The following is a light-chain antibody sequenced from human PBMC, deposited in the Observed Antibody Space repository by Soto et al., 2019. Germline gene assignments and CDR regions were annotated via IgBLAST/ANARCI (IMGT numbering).Light chain of an antibody. Sequence: ILMTQTPLSLSIIPGQTASISCKSSQSLLHSDGKTYFYWYVQKAGQAPQPLIYEVSNRFSGVTERFSGSGSRTDFTLKISRVEADDVGIYYSMEAIDIQWTFGQGTK. CDR1: QSLLHSDGKTY. CDR3: MEAIDIQWT. CDR2: EVS. J-gene: IGKJ1*01. V-gene: IGKV2-29*03.